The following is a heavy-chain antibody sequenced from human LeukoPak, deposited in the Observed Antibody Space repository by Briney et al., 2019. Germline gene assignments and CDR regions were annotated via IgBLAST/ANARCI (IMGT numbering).Heavy chain of an antibody. CDR2: INHSGST. Sequence: SETLSLTCAVYGGSFSGYYWSWIRQPPGKGLEWIGEINHSGSTNYNSSLKSRVTISVDTSKNQFSLKLSSVTAADTAVYYCARGYGDYCDYWGQGTLVTVSS. J-gene: IGHJ4*02. CDR1: GGSFSGYY. CDR3: ARGYGDYCDY. D-gene: IGHD4-17*01. V-gene: IGHV4-34*01.